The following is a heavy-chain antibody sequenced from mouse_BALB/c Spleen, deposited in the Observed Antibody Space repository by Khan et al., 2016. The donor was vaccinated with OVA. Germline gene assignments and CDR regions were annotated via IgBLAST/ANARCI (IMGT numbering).Heavy chain of an antibody. V-gene: IGHV1S136*01. CDR3: APVGNYYVSFAY. J-gene: IGHJ3*01. D-gene: IGHD1-1*01. CDR2: IYPFNDDT. Sequence: VQLKESGPELVKPGASVKMSCKASGYTFTSYVMHWVKQKPGLGLEWIGYIYPFNDDTKYNEKFKGKATLTSDKSSSTAYMELSSLTSEDSAVYYCAPVGNYYVSFAYWGQGLWSLSLQ. CDR1: GYTFTSYV.